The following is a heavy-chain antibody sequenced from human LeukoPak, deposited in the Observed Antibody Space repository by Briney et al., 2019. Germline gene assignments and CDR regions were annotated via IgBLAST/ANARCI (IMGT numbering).Heavy chain of an antibody. CDR3: ARPTLRFLEWFPFDY. D-gene: IGHD3-3*01. V-gene: IGHV3-30*02. CDR2: IRYDGTDT. CDR1: GFTFSSYW. J-gene: IGHJ4*02. Sequence: GGSLRLSCAASGFTFSSYWMSWVRQAPGKGLEWVAFIRYDGTDTYYADSVKGRFTISRDNSKNTLYLQMNSLRAEDTAVYYCARPTLRFLEWFPFDYWGQGTLVTVSS.